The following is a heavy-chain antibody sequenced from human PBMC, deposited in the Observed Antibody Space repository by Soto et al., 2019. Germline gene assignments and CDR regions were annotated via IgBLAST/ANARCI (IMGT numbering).Heavy chain of an antibody. D-gene: IGHD3-9*01. CDR3: ARGGRLRYFDWLFRRSAGMDV. CDR2: MNPNSGNT. Sequence: ASVKVSCNASGYTFTSYDINLVRQATGQGLEWMGWMNPNSGNTGYAQKFQGRVTMTRNTSISTAYMELSSLRSEDTAVYYCARGGRLRYFDWLFRRSAGMDVWGQGTTVTVSS. V-gene: IGHV1-8*01. J-gene: IGHJ6*02. CDR1: GYTFTSYD.